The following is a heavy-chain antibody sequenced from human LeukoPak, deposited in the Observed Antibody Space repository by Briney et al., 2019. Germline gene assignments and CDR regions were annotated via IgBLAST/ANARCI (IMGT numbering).Heavy chain of an antibody. CDR3: ASGDDYSNYYFNY. J-gene: IGHJ4*02. CDR2: IYYSGST. CDR1: GGSISSSSYY. D-gene: IGHD4-11*01. V-gene: IGHV4-39*07. Sequence: SSETLSLTCTVSGGSISSSSYYWGWIRQPPGKGLEWIGSIYYSGSTYYNPSLKSRVTISVDTSKNQFSLRLSSVTAADTAVYYCASGDDYSNYYFNYWGQGTLVTVSS.